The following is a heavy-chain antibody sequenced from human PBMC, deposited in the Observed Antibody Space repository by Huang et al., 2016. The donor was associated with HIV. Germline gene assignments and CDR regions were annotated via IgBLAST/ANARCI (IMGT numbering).Heavy chain of an antibody. V-gene: IGHV3-23*01. D-gene: IGHD3-22*01. J-gene: IGHJ4*02. CDR3: AKDLVTYDSSGSV. Sequence: EVHLLESGGGLVQPGGSLSLSCVASGFSFSSSAMSWVRQAPGRGLEWVSTVSNSASSIHYSDSVRGRFTISRDNSKDTLYLQMNSLRAEDTALYYCAKDLVTYDSSGSVWGQGTLVTVSS. CDR2: VSNSASSI. CDR1: GFSFSSSA.